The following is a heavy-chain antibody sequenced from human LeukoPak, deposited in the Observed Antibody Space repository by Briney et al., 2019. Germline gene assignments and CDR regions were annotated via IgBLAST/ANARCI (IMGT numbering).Heavy chain of an antibody. Sequence: NTSETLSLTCTVSGVSISSSSYYWGWIRQPPGKGLEWIGNIYYSGSTYYNPSFKSRLTISVDTSKNQFSLKLSSVTAADTAVYYCARGVTYYYGSGSYYYQGWFDPWGQGTLVTVSS. CDR1: GVSISSSSYY. V-gene: IGHV4-39*01. J-gene: IGHJ5*02. D-gene: IGHD3-10*01. CDR3: ARGVTYYYGSGSYYYQGWFDP. CDR2: IYYSGST.